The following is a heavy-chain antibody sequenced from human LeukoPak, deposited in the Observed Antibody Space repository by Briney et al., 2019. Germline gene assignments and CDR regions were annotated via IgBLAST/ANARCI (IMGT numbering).Heavy chain of an antibody. CDR2: ISGSGDT. J-gene: IGHJ4*02. D-gene: IGHD3-22*01. V-gene: IGHV3-23*01. CDR3: AKGSYYDSSGSFYFDY. CDR1: GFTFSSYA. Sequence: QSGGSLRLSCAASGFTFSSYAMSWVRQAPGKGLEWVSGISGSGDTYYADSVKGRFTISRDNSKNTLYVQVNSLGTEDTAAYYCAKGSYYDSSGSFYFDYWGQGTLVTVSS.